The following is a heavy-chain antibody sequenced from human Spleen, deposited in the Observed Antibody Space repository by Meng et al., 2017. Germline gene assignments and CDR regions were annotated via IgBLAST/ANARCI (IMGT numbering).Heavy chain of an antibody. J-gene: IGHJ3*02. D-gene: IGHD5/OR15-5a*01. CDR1: GFTFSSYA. Sequence: GESLKISCTASGFTFSSYAIHWVRQAPGKGLEWVTFISYHGSDKNYADSVKGRFTISRDNSKTSLYLQMNSLRADDTAVYYCARDPRSVSTAAFDIWGQGTMVTVSS. V-gene: IGHV3-30*04. CDR3: ARDPRSVSTAAFDI. CDR2: ISYHGSDK.